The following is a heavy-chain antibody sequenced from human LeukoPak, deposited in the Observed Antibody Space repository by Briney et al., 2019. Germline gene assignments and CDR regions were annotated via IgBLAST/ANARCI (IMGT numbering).Heavy chain of an antibody. CDR2: ISAYNGNT. J-gene: IGHJ4*02. V-gene: IGHV1-18*01. CDR3: ARDTAMVSGFDY. D-gene: IGHD5-18*01. CDR1: GYTFTSSG. Sequence: ASVKVSCKASGYTFTSSGISWVRQAPGQGLEWMGWISAYNGNTNYAQKLQGRVTMTTDTSTSTAYMELRSLRSDDTAVYYRARDTAMVSGFDYWGQGTLVTVSS.